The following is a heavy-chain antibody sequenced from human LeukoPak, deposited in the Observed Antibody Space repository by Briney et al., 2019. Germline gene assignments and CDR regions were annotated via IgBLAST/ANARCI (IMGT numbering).Heavy chain of an antibody. CDR2: IRYDGSNK. D-gene: IGHD3-22*01. CDR3: AKDPLPYYYDSSGYTDY. V-gene: IGHV3-30*02. J-gene: IGHJ4*02. Sequence: GGSLRLSCEASGFTFSSYVFHWVRQAPGKGLEWVAFIRYDGSNKYYADSVKGRFTISRGNSKNTLYLQMNSLRAEDTAVYYCAKDPLPYYYDSSGYTDYWGQGTLVTVSS. CDR1: GFTFSSYV.